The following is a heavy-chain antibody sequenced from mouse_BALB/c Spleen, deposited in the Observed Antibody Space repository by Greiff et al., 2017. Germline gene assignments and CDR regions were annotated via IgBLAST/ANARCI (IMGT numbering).Heavy chain of an antibody. CDR2: IFPGSGNT. D-gene: IGHD4-1*01. CDR3: ARPLGRAYYYAMDY. CDR1: GYSFTSYY. J-gene: IGHJ4*01. Sequence: QVQLQQSGPELVKPGASVKISCKASGYSFTSYYIHWVKQRPGQGLEWIGWIFPGSGNTKYNEKFKGKATLTADTSSSTAYMQLSSLTSEDSAVYFCARPLGRAYYYAMDYWGQGTSVTVSS. V-gene: IGHV1-66*01.